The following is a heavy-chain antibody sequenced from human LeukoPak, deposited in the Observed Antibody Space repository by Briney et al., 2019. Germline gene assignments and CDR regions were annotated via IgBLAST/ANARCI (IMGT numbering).Heavy chain of an antibody. CDR1: GSTFSSSW. J-gene: IGHJ4*02. V-gene: IGHV5-51*01. D-gene: IGHD4-17*01. Sequence: GGPLKISCKGSGSTFSSSWIGWVRQMPGKGLEWSGIIYPGDSDTRYSTSFQGQVTISADKSINTAYLQWSSLKATDTGMYFCARQYGRPYDYWGQGTLVTVSS. CDR2: IYPGDSDT. CDR3: ARQYGRPYDY.